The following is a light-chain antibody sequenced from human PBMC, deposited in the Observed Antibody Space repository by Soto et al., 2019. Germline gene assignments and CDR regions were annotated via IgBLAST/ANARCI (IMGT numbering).Light chain of an antibody. J-gene: IGKJ1*01. V-gene: IGKV1-5*03. CDR2: KAS. CDR3: PHYNSYSEA. Sequence: DIQMTQSPSTLSASVGDRVTVTCRASQTISSWLAWYQQKPGKAPKLLIYKASTLKSGVPSRFSGSGSGTEFTLTISSLQPDDFATYYCPHYNSYSEAFGQGTKVDI. CDR1: QTISSW.